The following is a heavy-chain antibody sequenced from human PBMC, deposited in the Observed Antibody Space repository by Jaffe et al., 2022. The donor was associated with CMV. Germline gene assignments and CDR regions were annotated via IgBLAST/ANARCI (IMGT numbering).Heavy chain of an antibody. D-gene: IGHD6-13*01. J-gene: IGHJ4*02. Sequence: EVQLVESGGGLVQPGGSLRLSCAASGFTFSRYWMTWVRQSPGKGLEWVANIKEDGSEKYYVDSVKGRFTISRDNAKNSVYLQLNNLRAEDTAVYYCARIGYRSSSNDYWGQGTLVTVSS. CDR1: GFTFSRYW. CDR3: ARIGYRSSSNDY. CDR2: IKEDGSEK. V-gene: IGHV3-7*03.